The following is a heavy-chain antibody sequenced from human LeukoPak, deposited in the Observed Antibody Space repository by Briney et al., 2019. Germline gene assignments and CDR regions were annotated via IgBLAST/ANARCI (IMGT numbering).Heavy chain of an antibody. J-gene: IGHJ4*02. D-gene: IGHD5-12*01. CDR3: AGLFSGYDPFDY. CDR2: VYNSGSA. CDR1: GVSISSYS. V-gene: IGHV4-59*13. Sequence: SETLSLTCSVSGVSISSYSWSWIRQSPGKGLEWIGYVYNSGSANYNPSLKSRVTILVDTSKNRFSLKLSSVTAADTAMYYCAGLFSGYDPFDYWGQGTLVTVSS.